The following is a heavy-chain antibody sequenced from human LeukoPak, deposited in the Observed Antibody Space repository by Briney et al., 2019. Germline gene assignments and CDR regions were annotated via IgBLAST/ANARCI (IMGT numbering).Heavy chain of an antibody. D-gene: IGHD2-2*01. J-gene: IGHJ6*03. CDR2: IYYSGGT. CDR1: GGSFSGYY. CDR3: ARAAYCSSTSCYDAFYYYMDV. V-gene: IGHV4-59*01. Sequence: SETLSLICAVYGGSFSGYYWSWIRQPPGKGLEWIGYIYYSGGTKYNPSLKSRVTISVDTSKNQFSLKLSSVTAADTAVYYCARAAYCSSTSCYDAFYYYMDVWGKGTTVTVSS.